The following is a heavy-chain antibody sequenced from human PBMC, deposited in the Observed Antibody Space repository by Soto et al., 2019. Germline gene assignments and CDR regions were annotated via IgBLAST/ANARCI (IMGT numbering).Heavy chain of an antibody. V-gene: IGHV1-18*01. CDR1: GYSFTSYG. CDR3: AREGVRVVTDILLPYYYYGMDV. Sequence: XSVKVSCKASGYSFTSYGIIWVRQSPGQGLEWMGWISAYNGNTNYAQKLQGRVTMTTDTSTSTAYMELRSLRSDDTAVYYCAREGVRVVTDILLPYYYYGMDVWGQGTTVTVSS. D-gene: IGHD2-21*02. J-gene: IGHJ6*02. CDR2: ISAYNGNT.